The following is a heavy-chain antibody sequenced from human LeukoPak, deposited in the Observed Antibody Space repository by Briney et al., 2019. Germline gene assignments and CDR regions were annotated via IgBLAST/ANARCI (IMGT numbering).Heavy chain of an antibody. D-gene: IGHD3-10*01. Sequence: GGSLRLSCAASGFTFSSYEMNWVRQAPGKGLEWVSHIGSSGSRIYYAESVKGRFTISRDNAQNSLYLQMNSLRAEDTAVYYCARGTRPYYGSGSYWFDPWGQGTLVTVSS. CDR3: ARGTRPYYGSGSYWFDP. CDR1: GFTFSSYE. J-gene: IGHJ5*02. CDR2: IGSSGSRI. V-gene: IGHV3-48*03.